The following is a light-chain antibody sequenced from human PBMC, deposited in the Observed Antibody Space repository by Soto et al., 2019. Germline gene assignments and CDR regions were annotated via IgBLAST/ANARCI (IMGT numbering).Light chain of an antibody. V-gene: IGLV2-14*01. CDR3: SSYTSSSTPV. CDR1: SSDVGGYNF. J-gene: IGLJ2*01. Sequence: QSALTQPASVSGSPGQSITISCTGTSSDVGGYNFVSWYQQHPGKAPKLLIYDVSNRPSGISNRFSGSKSGNTASLTISGLQDEDEADYYCSSYTSSSTPVLGGGTKVTVL. CDR2: DVS.